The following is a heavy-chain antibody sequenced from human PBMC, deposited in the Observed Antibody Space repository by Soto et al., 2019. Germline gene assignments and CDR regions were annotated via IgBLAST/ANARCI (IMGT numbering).Heavy chain of an antibody. J-gene: IGHJ4*02. CDR1: GGSISSGGYY. Sequence: SETLSLTCTVSGGSISSGGYYWGWILQPPGKGLELIGSIYYIGITYNNPSLRSRVSMSIDTSKDQFSLKLKSVTAADTALYFCARKRTSVVTQAYFDVWGPGSLVTVSS. CDR3: ARKRTSVVTQAYFDV. V-gene: IGHV4-39*01. CDR2: IYYIGIT. D-gene: IGHD2-21*02.